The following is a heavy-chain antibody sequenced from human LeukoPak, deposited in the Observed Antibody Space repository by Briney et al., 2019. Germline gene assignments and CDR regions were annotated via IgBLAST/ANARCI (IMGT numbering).Heavy chain of an antibody. CDR3: VRDLGGRSGH. J-gene: IGHJ4*02. CDR1: GFTFSSYA. V-gene: IGHV3-23*01. CDR2: ISGSGFST. D-gene: IGHD1-26*01. Sequence: GGSLRLSCAASGFTFSSYAMSWVRQAPGKGLEWVSTISGSGFSTYYADSVKGRSTIFRDNAKNTLYLQMNSLRAEDTAVYYCVRDLGGRSGHWGQGTLVTVSS.